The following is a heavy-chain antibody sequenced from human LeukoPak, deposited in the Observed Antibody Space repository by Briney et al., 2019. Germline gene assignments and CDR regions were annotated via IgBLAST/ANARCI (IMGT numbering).Heavy chain of an antibody. J-gene: IGHJ3*02. CDR1: GYTFTSYG. CDR3: AIYWAYCGGDCSLRSAFDI. V-gene: IGHV1-18*01. D-gene: IGHD2-21*02. Sequence: ASVKVSCKASGYTFTSYGISWVRQAPGQGLKWMGWISAYNGNTNYAQKLQGRVTMTTDTSTSTAYMELRSLRSDDTAVYYCAIYWAYCGGDCSLRSAFDIWGQGTMVTVSS. CDR2: ISAYNGNT.